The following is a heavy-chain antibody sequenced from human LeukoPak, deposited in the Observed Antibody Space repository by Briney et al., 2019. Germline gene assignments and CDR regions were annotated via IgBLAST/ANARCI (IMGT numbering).Heavy chain of an antibody. CDR2: IKHNGST. Sequence: PSETLSLTCAVYGGSFSGYYWSWIRQPPGKGLEWIGEIKHNGSTNYNPALKNRVTISVNATKKQFSLKLISVTAADAAAEYCARLTLAAENAFDIWGQGRMVTVSS. CDR3: ARLTLAAENAFDI. CDR1: GGSFSGYY. V-gene: IGHV4-34*01. D-gene: IGHD6-13*01. J-gene: IGHJ3*02.